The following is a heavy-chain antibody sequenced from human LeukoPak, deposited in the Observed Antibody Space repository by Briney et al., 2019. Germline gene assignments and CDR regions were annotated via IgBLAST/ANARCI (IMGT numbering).Heavy chain of an antibody. CDR2: IYYSGST. D-gene: IGHD3-10*01. Sequence: SETLSLTCTVSGGSIGSYYWRWIRQPPGKGLEWIGYIYYSGSTNYNPSLKSRVTISVDTSKNQFSLKLSSVTAADTAVYYCARHGSGSYYNFYYWGQGTLVTVSS. V-gene: IGHV4-59*01. J-gene: IGHJ4*02. CDR1: GGSIGSYY. CDR3: ARHGSGSYYNFYY.